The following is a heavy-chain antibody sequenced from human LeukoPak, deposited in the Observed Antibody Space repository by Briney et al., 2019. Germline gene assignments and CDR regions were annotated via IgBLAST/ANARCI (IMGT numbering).Heavy chain of an antibody. CDR2: ISSDGSNK. J-gene: IGHJ4*02. CDR3: AKGGQTDRFDY. V-gene: IGHV3-30*18. CDR1: GLTLSSYG. Sequence: GGSLRLSCAASGLTLSSYGFHWVRQAPGKGLEWVAVISSDGSNKYYADSVKGRFTISIDNSKSTLYLQMNSLRAEDTAVFYCAKGGQTDRFDYWGQGTLVTVSS. D-gene: IGHD5-12*01.